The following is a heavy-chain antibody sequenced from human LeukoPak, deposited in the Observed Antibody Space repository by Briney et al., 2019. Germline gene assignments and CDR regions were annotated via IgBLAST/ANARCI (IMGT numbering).Heavy chain of an antibody. J-gene: IGHJ6*04. CDR3: ARSSSSWLSHLYYYYGMDV. V-gene: IGHV3-11*06. D-gene: IGHD6-13*01. CDR1: GFTFSDYY. CDR2: ISSSSSYT. Sequence: GGSLRLSCAASGFTFSDYYMSWIRQAPGKGLEWVSYISSSSSYTNYADSVKGRFTISRDNAMNSLYLQMNSLRAEDTAVYYCARSSSSWLSHLYYYYGMDVWGKGTTVTVSS.